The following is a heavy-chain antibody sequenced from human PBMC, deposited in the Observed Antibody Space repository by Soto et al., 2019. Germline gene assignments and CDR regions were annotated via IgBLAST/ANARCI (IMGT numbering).Heavy chain of an antibody. D-gene: IGHD2-15*01. Sequence: KPSETLSLTCTFFGGSISSYYWSWIRQPPGKGLEWIGYIYYSGSTNYNPSLKSRVTISVDTSKNQFSLKLSSVTAADTAVYYCARQDRVVAEGRWFDPWGQGTLVT. J-gene: IGHJ5*02. V-gene: IGHV4-59*08. CDR1: GGSISSYY. CDR3: ARQDRVVAEGRWFDP. CDR2: IYYSGST.